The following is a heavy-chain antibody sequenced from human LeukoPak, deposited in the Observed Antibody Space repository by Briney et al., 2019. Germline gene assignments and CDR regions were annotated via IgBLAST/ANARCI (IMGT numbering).Heavy chain of an antibody. Sequence: SVTLSLTCAVYGGSFSGYYWSWIRQPPGKGLEWIGEINHSGSTNYNPSLKSRVTISVYTPKNQFSLKLSSVTAADTAVYYCARKPTTVTRYYYYYYMDVWGKGTTVTVSS. V-gene: IGHV4-34*01. D-gene: IGHD4-11*01. CDR1: GGSFSGYY. J-gene: IGHJ6*03. CDR3: ARKPTTVTRYYYYYYMDV. CDR2: INHSGST.